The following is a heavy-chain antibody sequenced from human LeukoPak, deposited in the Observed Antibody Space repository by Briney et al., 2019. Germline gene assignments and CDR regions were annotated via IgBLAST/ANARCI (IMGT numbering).Heavy chain of an antibody. Sequence: GGSLRLSCAASGFTFTNYAMDWVRQAPGKRLEWVSAISGSGGSTYYADSVKGRFTISRDTSKNTLDLQMNSLRAEDTAVYYCAKGSGDSTGYYYAYYYYYMDVWGKGTTVTVSS. CDR2: ISGSGGST. CDR3: AKGSGDSTGYYYAYYYYYMDV. V-gene: IGHV3-23*01. CDR1: GFTFTNYA. D-gene: IGHD3-22*01. J-gene: IGHJ6*03.